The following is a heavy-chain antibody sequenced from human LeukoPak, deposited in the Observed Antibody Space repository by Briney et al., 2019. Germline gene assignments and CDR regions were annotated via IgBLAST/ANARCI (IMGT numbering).Heavy chain of an antibody. D-gene: IGHD6-13*01. CDR1: GYTFTDYY. CDR3: ARGRTPAGGRVLDDY. Sequence: GATVKVSCKASGYTFTDYYMHWVRQAPGQGLEWIGCINPNSGGTDYAHKSQGRATMTRDTSIRTAYMELCSQTSDDTAIYYCARGRTPAGGRVLDDYWGQGTLVTVSS. V-gene: IGHV1-2*02. J-gene: IGHJ4*02. CDR2: INPNSGGT.